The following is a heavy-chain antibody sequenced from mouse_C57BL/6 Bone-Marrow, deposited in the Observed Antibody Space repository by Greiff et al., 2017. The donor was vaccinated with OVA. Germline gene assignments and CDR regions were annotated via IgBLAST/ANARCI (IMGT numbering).Heavy chain of an antibody. CDR3: ARTGTRVYFDY. CDR2: INPSSGYT. D-gene: IGHD4-1*01. J-gene: IGHJ2*01. V-gene: IGHV1-4*01. CDR1: GYTFTSYT. Sequence: VMLVESGAELARPGASVKMSCKASGYTFTSYTMHWVKQRPGQGLEWIGYINPSSGYTKYNQKFKDKATLTADKSSSTAYMQLSSLTSEDSAVYYCARTGTRVYFDYWGQGTTLTVSS.